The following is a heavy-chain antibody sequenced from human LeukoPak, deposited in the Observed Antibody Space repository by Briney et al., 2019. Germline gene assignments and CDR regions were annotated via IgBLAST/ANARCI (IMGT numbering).Heavy chain of an antibody. Sequence: GGSLRLSCAASGFTFSSYAMHWVRQAPGKGLEWVALVSYDGGSKYYADSVKGRITISRDNSKYTLHLQMNSLRTEDTAVYYCARVKGGIAAAGNYFDYWGQGTLVTVSS. CDR1: GFTFSSYA. D-gene: IGHD6-13*01. CDR3: ARVKGGIAAAGNYFDY. J-gene: IGHJ4*02. CDR2: VSYDGGSK. V-gene: IGHV3-30-3*01.